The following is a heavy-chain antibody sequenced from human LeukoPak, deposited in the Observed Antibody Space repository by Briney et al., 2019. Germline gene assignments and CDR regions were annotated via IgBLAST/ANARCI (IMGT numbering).Heavy chain of an antibody. V-gene: IGHV3-23*01. CDR1: GFSFSNYA. D-gene: IGHD3-9*01. Sequence: PGRSLRLSCAASGFSFSNYAMSWVRQVPGKGLEWVSAISGRDDSTYYADSVKGRFTISRDTSKNTLYLQMNSLRAEDTAVYYCAKWGDYDVLTGYYDSDYWGQGTLVTVSS. CDR3: AKWGDYDVLTGYYDSDY. CDR2: ISGRDDST. J-gene: IGHJ4*02.